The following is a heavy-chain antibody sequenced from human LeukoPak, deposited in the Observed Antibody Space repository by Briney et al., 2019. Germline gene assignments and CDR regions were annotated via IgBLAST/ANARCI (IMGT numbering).Heavy chain of an antibody. V-gene: IGHV4-59*01. J-gene: IGHJ6*02. CDR2: IYYSGGT. CDR1: GGSIGTYY. Sequence: SETLSLTCTVSGGSIGTYYWSWIRQPPGKGLEWVGYIYYSGGTNHNPSLTSRVTISVDTSKNQFSLKLSSVTAADTAVYYCARLTGHYHYYGMDVWGQGTTVTVS. D-gene: IGHD7-27*01. CDR3: ARLTGHYHYYGMDV.